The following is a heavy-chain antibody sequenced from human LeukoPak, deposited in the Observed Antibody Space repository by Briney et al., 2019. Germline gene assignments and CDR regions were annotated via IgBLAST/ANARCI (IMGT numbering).Heavy chain of an antibody. J-gene: IGHJ6*03. V-gene: IGHV1-69*13. Sequence: ASVKVSCKASGYTFTSYGISWVRQAPGQGLEWMGGIIPIFGTANYAQKFQGRVTITADESTSTAYVELSSLRSDDTAVYYCARGPISPPYYYMDVWGKGTTVTVSS. CDR2: IIPIFGTA. D-gene: IGHD3-3*02. CDR3: ARGPISPPYYYMDV. CDR1: GYTFTSYG.